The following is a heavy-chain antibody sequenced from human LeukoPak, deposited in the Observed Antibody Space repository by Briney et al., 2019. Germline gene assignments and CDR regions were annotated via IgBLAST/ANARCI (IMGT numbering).Heavy chain of an antibody. CDR2: TYYRSKWYN. Sequence: SQTLSLTCAISGDRVSSNSAAWNWIRQSPSRGLEWLGRTYYRSKWYNDYAVSVKSRITINPDTSKNQFSLQLNSVTPEDTAVYYCARGKNVLRYFDWLPLDYWGQGTLVTVSS. CDR3: ARGKNVLRYFDWLPLDY. CDR1: GDRVSSNSAA. J-gene: IGHJ4*02. D-gene: IGHD3-9*01. V-gene: IGHV6-1*01.